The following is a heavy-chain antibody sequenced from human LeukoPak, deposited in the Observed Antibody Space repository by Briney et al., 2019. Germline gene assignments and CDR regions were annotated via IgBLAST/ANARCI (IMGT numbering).Heavy chain of an antibody. D-gene: IGHD3-22*01. CDR3: TTKYYYDSSGYNNFDY. CDR2: IKRETDGGTT. CDR1: GFTFSNAW. J-gene: IGHJ4*02. V-gene: IGHV3-15*01. Sequence: GGSLRLSCAASGFTFSNAWMSWVRQAPGKGLEWVGRIKRETDGGTTDYAAPVKGRFTISRDDSKSTQHLQMNSPKTDDTAVYYCTTKYYYDSSGYNNFDYWGQGTLVTVSS.